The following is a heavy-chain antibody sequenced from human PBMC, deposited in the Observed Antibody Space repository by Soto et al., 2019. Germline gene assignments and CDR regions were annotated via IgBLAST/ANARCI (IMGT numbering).Heavy chain of an antibody. V-gene: IGHV5-51*01. CDR3: ARTYYYDSSGYYYPGAFDI. J-gene: IGHJ3*02. Sequence: GESLKICCKGSGYSFTSYWIGWVRQMPGKGLEWMGIIYPGDSDTRYSPSFQGQVTISADKSISTAYLQWSSLKASDTAMYYCARTYYYDSSGYYYPGAFDIWGQGTMVTVSS. CDR2: IYPGDSDT. CDR1: GYSFTSYW. D-gene: IGHD3-22*01.